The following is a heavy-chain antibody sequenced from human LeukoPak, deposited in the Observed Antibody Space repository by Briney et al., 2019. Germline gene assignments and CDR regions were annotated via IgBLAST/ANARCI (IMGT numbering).Heavy chain of an antibody. CDR2: ISSSSSYL. CDR1: GFTFSSYT. CDR3: ARDLGDYVWGSYRQRGFDS. V-gene: IGHV3-21*01. J-gene: IGHJ4*02. D-gene: IGHD3-16*02. Sequence: GGSLRLSCAASGFTFSSYTMNWVRQAPGKGLELDSSISSSSSYLYYADSVKGRFTISRDNAKNSLYLKMNSLRAEDTAVFYCARDLGDYVWGSYRQRGFDSWGQGTLVTVSS.